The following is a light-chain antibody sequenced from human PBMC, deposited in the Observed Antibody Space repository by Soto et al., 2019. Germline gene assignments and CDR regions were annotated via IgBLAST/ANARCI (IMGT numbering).Light chain of an antibody. V-gene: IGKV3-15*01. CDR1: QSVSRF. Sequence: EIVMTQSPATLSVSPGEKVTLSCRASQSVSRFLAWYQQRPGQAPRLLIYDTSTRATGVPARFSGSGSGTEFSLTISSLQSEDFAVYYWHQYDNWPPCTFGQGTKLEVK. J-gene: IGKJ2*02. CDR2: DTS. CDR3: HQYDNWPPCT.